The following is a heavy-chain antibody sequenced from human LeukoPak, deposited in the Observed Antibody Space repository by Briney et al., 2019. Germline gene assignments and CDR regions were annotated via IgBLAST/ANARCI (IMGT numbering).Heavy chain of an antibody. CDR2: INPNSGGT. CDR1: GYTFTGYY. Sequence: ASVKVSCKASGYTFTGYYMHWVRQAPGQGLEWMGRINPNSGGTSYAQKFQGRVTMTRDTSISTAYMELSRLRSDDTAVYYCARGYCSGGSCYFAGDRNWFDPWGRGTLVTVSS. V-gene: IGHV1-2*06. CDR3: ARGYCSGGSCYFAGDRNWFDP. J-gene: IGHJ5*02. D-gene: IGHD2-15*01.